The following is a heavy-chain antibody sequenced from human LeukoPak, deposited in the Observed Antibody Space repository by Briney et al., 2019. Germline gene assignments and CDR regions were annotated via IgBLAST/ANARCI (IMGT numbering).Heavy chain of an antibody. CDR1: GFTVSSNY. D-gene: IGHD2-15*01. CDR2: TYSGGST. CDR3: ARPADYCSGGSCYYYYGMDV. V-gene: IGHV3-66*04. Sequence: PGGSLRLSCAVSGFTVSSNYMSWVRQAAGKGLEWVSVTYSGGSTYYADSVKGRFTISRDNSKNTLYLQMNSLRAEDTAVYYCARPADYCSGGSCYYYYGMDVWGQGTTVTVSS. J-gene: IGHJ6*02.